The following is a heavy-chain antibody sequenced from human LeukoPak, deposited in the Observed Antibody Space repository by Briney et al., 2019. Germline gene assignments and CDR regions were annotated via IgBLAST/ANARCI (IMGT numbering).Heavy chain of an antibody. Sequence: QPGGSLRLSCAASGFTFSSYEMNWVRQAPGKGLEWVSYISSSGDTIYYADSVKGRFTISRDNAKNSLYLQMSSLRAEDTAVYYCAKTLGLSGLGVDYWGQGTLVTVSS. CDR1: GFTFSSYE. CDR3: AKTLGLSGLGVDY. V-gene: IGHV3-48*03. D-gene: IGHD2-15*01. J-gene: IGHJ4*02. CDR2: ISSSGDTI.